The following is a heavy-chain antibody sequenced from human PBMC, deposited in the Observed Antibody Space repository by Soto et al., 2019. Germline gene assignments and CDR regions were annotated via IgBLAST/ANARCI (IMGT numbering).Heavy chain of an antibody. CDR2: ISWDGGST. V-gene: IGHV3-43*01. Sequence: EVQLVESGGVVVQPGGSLRLSCAASGFTFDDYTMHWVRQAPGKGLEWVSLISWDGGSTYYADSVKGRFTISRDNSKNPLYLQMNSLRTEDTALYYCAKDITSFYDSSGYYYYYGMDVWGQGTTVTVSS. J-gene: IGHJ6*02. CDR1: GFTFDDYT. D-gene: IGHD3-22*01. CDR3: AKDITSFYDSSGYYYYYGMDV.